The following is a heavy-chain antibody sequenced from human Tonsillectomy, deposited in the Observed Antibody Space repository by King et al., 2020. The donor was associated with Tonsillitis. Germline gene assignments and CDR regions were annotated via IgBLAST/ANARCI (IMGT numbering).Heavy chain of an antibody. CDR2: LYHSGYT. Sequence: QLQESGPGLVKPSETLSLTCTVSGYSISSGYYWGWIRQPPGKGLEWIGSLYHSGYTYYNPSLKSRVTISVDTSKNQFSLKLSSVTAADTAVYYCARGLATVAGISFYYRGQGTLVTVSS. D-gene: IGHD6-19*01. CDR3: ARGLATVAGISFYY. CDR1: GYSISSGYY. J-gene: IGHJ4*02. V-gene: IGHV4-38-2*02.